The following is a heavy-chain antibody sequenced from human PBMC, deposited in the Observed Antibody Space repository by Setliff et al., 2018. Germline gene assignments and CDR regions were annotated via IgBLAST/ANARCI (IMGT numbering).Heavy chain of an antibody. CDR1: GGTFSSYA. CDR3: ARGRHPPWSGYPYYYMDV. CDR2: IIPIFGTA. J-gene: IGHJ6*03. V-gene: IGHV1-69*06. Sequence: SVKVSCKASGGTFSSYAISWVRQAPGQGLEWMGRIIPIFGTANYAQKFQGRVTITADKSTSTAYMELSSLRSEDTAVYYCARGRHPPWSGYPYYYMDVWDKGTTVTVSS. D-gene: IGHD3-3*01.